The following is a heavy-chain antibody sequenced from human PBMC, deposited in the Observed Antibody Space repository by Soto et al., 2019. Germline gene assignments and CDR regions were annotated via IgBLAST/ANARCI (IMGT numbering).Heavy chain of an antibody. J-gene: IGHJ4*02. D-gene: IGHD2-2*01. CDR2: ISDGGGST. Sequence: PGGSLRLSCAASGFTFSSYAMSWVRQAPGKGLEWVSAISDGGGSTYYADSVKGRFTISRDNSKNTLYLQMNSLRAEDTAVYYCARFCISTSCYASFDYWGQGTLVTVSS. CDR1: GFTFSSYA. CDR3: ARFCISTSCYASFDY. V-gene: IGHV3-23*01.